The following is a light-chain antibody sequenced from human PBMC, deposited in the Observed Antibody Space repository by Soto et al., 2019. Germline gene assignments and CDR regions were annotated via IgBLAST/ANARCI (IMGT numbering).Light chain of an antibody. J-gene: IGKJ2*02. CDR1: QDINNY. V-gene: IGKV1-33*01. CDR2: DAS. CDR3: QQFDSVPCT. Sequence: DIQMTQSPSSLSASVGDRVTITCQASQDINNYLIWYQHKPGTAPKLLIYDASTFGTGVSSRFSGGGSGTHFTFTISSLQPEDIATYYCQQFDSVPCTFGQGTKLELK.